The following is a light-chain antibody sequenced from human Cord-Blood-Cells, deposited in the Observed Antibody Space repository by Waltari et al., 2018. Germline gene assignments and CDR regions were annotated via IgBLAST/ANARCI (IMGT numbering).Light chain of an antibody. Sequence: DIQMTQSPSSLSASVGDRVTITCRASQGISNYLAWYQQKPGKVPKLLIYAASTWQSGVPSRFSGSGSGTDFTLTISSLQPEDVATYYCQKYNSAITFGQGTRLEIK. CDR2: AAS. V-gene: IGKV1-27*01. J-gene: IGKJ5*01. CDR1: QGISNY. CDR3: QKYNSAIT.